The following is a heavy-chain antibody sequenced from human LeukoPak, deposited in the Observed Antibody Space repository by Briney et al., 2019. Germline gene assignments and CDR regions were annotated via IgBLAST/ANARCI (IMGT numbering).Heavy chain of an antibody. CDR2: ISSSSSYI. V-gene: IGHV3-21*01. CDR3: ARECPRTEYDY. CDR1: GFTFSSYS. Sequence: GGSLRLSCAASGFTFSSYSMNWVRQAPGKGLEWVSSISSSSSYIYYADSVKGRFTISRDNAKNSPYLQMNSLRAEDTAVYYCARECPRTEYDYWGQGTLVTVSS. J-gene: IGHJ4*02. D-gene: IGHD2/OR15-2a*01.